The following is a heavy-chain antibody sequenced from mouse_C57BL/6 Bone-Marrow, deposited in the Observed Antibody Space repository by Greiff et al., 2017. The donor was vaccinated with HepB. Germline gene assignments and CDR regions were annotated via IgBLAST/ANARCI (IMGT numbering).Heavy chain of an antibody. D-gene: IGHD1-1*01. Sequence: VQLVESGAELARPGASVKLSCKASGYTFTSYGISWVKQRTGQGLEWIGEIYPRSGNTYYNEKFKGKATLTADKSSSTAYMELRSLTSEDSAVYFCAREEASTVVAKGYWGQGTSVTVSS. CDR2: IYPRSGNT. V-gene: IGHV1-81*01. CDR3: AREEASTVVAKGY. J-gene: IGHJ4*01. CDR1: GYTFTSYG.